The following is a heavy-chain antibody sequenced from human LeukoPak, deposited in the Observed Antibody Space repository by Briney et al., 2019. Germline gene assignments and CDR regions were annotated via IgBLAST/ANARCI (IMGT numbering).Heavy chain of an antibody. J-gene: IGHJ4*02. V-gene: IGHV3-73*01. CDR1: GFTFSGSA. CDR2: IRSEANSYAT. CDR3: TRLYCSGGSCYQDYFDY. Sequence: PGGSLSLSCAASGFTFSGSAMHWVRPASGKGREWAGRIRSEANSYATAYAASVTGRFTISRDDSKNTAYLQMNSLKTEDTAVYYCTRLYCSGGSCYQDYFDYWGQGTLVTVSS. D-gene: IGHD2-15*01.